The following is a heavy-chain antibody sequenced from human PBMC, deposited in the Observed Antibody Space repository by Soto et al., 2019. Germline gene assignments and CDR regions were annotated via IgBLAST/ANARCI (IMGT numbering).Heavy chain of an antibody. CDR2: INHSGST. CDR1: GGSFSGYY. J-gene: IGHJ5*02. Sequence: SETLSLTCAVYGGSFSGYYWSWIRQPPGKGLEWIGEINHSGSTNYNPSLKSRVTISVDPSKNQFSLRLSSVTAADTAVYYCARHKNDYGRFNWFDPWGQGTPVTVSS. D-gene: IGHD3-10*01. CDR3: ARHKNDYGRFNWFDP. V-gene: IGHV4-34*01.